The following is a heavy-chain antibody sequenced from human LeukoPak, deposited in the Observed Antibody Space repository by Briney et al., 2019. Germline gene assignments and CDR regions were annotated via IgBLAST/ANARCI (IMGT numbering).Heavy chain of an antibody. CDR1: GYTFTSYA. V-gene: IGHV1-3*01. CDR2: INAGNGNT. D-gene: IGHD6-19*01. CDR3: ARVRAVAAEFDY. J-gene: IGHJ4*02. Sequence: ASVKVSGKASGYTFTSYAMHWVRQAPGQRLEWMGWINAGNGNTKYSRKFQGRVTITRDTSASTAYMELSSLRSEDTAVYYCARVRAVAAEFDYWGQGTLVTVSS.